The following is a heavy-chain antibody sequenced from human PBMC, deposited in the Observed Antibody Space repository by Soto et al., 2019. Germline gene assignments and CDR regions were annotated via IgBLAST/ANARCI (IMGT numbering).Heavy chain of an antibody. CDR1: GFTFSSYG. V-gene: IGHV3-33*01. D-gene: IGHD1-26*01. CDR3: ARKELLWDYFDY. Sequence: QVQLVESGGGVVQPGRSLRLSCAASGFTFSSYGMHWVRQAPGKGLEWVAVIWYDGSNKYYADSVKGRFTISRDNSKNTLYLQMNSLRAEDTAVYYCARKELLWDYFDYWGQGTLVTVSS. CDR2: IWYDGSNK. J-gene: IGHJ4*02.